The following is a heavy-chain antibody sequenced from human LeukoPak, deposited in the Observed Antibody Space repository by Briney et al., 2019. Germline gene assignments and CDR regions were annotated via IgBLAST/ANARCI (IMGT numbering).Heavy chain of an antibody. CDR3: AIGGQWYSSSWYFDY. CDR1: GFTFRSYG. Sequence: PGGSLRLSCAASGFTFRSYGLHWVRQAPGKGLEWVAFIRYDGSNKYYADSVKGRFTISRDNSKNTLYLQMNSLRAEDTAVYYCAIGGQWYSSSWYFDYWGQGTLVTVSS. D-gene: IGHD6-13*01. J-gene: IGHJ4*02. V-gene: IGHV3-30*02. CDR2: IRYDGSNK.